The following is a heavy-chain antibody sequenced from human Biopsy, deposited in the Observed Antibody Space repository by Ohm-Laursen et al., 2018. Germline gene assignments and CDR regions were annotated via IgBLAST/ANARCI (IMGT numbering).Heavy chain of an antibody. V-gene: IGHV4-4*07. CDR3: ARGTGRYYVYGAFDI. CDR1: GDSINNYY. J-gene: IGHJ3*02. D-gene: IGHD1-26*01. CDR2: IYTSGSP. Sequence: TLSLTCAVSGDSINNYYWSWIRQPAGKGLEWIGRIYTSGSPNYNLSLESRVTMSVDTSKNQSSLNLRSVTAADTAVYYCARGTGRYYVYGAFDIWGQGTVVTVSS.